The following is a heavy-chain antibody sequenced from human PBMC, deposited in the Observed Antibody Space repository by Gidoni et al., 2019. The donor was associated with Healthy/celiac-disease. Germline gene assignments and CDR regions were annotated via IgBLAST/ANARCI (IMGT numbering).Heavy chain of an antibody. V-gene: IGHV3-30*03. CDR2: ISYDGSNK. CDR3: ARDGVRCSGGSCYEGYFDS. CDR1: GFTFSSYG. D-gene: IGHD2-15*01. Sequence: QVQLVASGGGVVQPGRSLRLSCAASGFTFSSYGMHWVRQAPGKGLEWVAVISYDGSNKYYADSVKGRFTIARDNSKNTLYLQMNSLRAEDTAVYYCARDGVRCSGGSCYEGYFDSWGQGTLVTVSS. J-gene: IGHJ4*02.